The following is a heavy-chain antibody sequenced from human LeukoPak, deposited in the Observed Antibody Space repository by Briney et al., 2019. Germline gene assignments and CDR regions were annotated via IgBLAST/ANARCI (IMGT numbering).Heavy chain of an antibody. CDR1: GFSLSNYL. CDR3: AWYGVTHGLDV. V-gene: IGHV3-7*01. Sequence: GGSLRLSCAASGFSLSNYLMSWVRQAPGKGLEWVANINQDGSDKYYVDSVIGRFTISKDNAKNSVYLQMNSLRPEDTAIYYCAWYGVTHGLDVWGQGTTVTVSS. J-gene: IGHJ6*02. D-gene: IGHD3-10*01. CDR2: INQDGSDK.